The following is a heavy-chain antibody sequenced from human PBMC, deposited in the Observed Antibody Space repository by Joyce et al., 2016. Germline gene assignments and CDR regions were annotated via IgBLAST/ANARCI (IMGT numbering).Heavy chain of an antibody. CDR3: AREGDLAGYSSGWFLY. J-gene: IGHJ4*02. CDR2: ISPYKGEK. Sequence: QVQLVQSGSEMRKPGASVKVSCKASGYTFNNYGISWVRQARGQGLEWVRWISPYKGEKKYAQKSQDRVTLTTYTSTTAAYMEVRSLIFDDTAIYYCAREGDLAGYSSGWFLYWGQGTLVTVS. D-gene: IGHD6-19*01. CDR1: GYTFNNYG. V-gene: IGHV1-18*01.